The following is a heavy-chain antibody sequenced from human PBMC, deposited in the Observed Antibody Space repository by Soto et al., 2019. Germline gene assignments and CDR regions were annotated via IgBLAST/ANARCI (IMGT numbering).Heavy chain of an antibody. V-gene: IGHV1-58*01. J-gene: IGHJ4*02. Sequence: QMQLVQSGPEVKKPGTSVKVSCKASGFTFTTLVVLWVRQARGHPLGWIGWIVVGSGNTNYAQKYQERDTITRDMSTGTAYMEVSGLRSEDTAVYYCATDSRGNYAHLGYWGQGTLVTVSS. D-gene: IGHD4-4*01. CDR3: ATDSRGNYAHLGY. CDR2: IVVGSGNT. CDR1: GFTFTTLV.